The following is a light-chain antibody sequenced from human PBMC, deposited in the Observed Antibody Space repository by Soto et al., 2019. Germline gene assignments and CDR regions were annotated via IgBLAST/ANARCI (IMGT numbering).Light chain of an antibody. CDR2: DAS. CDR1: QDISNY. CDR3: QQYSHLIT. V-gene: IGKV1-33*01. J-gene: IGKJ5*01. Sequence: DIHMSQSPSSLSASVGYRFTITCQASQDISNYLNWYQQKLVKAPKLLIYDASNLETGVPSRLSGSGSGTDFTFTISSLQPEDIATYYCQQYSHLITFGQGTRLEIK.